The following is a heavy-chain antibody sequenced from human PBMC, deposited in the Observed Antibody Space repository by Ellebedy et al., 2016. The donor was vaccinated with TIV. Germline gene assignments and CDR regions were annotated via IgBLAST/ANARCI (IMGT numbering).Heavy chain of an antibody. V-gene: IGHV3-48*04. CDR1: GFTFSSYS. D-gene: IGHD1-26*01. CDR3: AREGSGSYGAEYFQH. J-gene: IGHJ1*01. Sequence: GESLKISCAASGFTFSSYSMNWVRQAPGKGLEWVSYISSSSSTIYYADSVKGRFTISRDNGKTSLYLQMNSLRVEDTAVYYCAREGSGSYGAEYFQHWGQGTLVTVSS. CDR2: ISSSSSTI.